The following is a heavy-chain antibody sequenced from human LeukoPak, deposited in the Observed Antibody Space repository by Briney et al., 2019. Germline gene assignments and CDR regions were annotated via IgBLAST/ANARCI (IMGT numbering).Heavy chain of an antibody. V-gene: IGHV3-23*01. J-gene: IGHJ4*02. CDR3: ARHSSGYYHYDY. D-gene: IGHD3-22*01. CDR2: INSDGRST. CDR1: GFTFSSYA. Sequence: GGSLRLSCAASGFTFSSYAMSWVRQAPGKGLEWVSRINSDGRSTSYADSAKGRFTISRDNSKNTLHLQMNSLRAEDTAVYYCARHSSGYYHYDYWGPGTPVTASS.